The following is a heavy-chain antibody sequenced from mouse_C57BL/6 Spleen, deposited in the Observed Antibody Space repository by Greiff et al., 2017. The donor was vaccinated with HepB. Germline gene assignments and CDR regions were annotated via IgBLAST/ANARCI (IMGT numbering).Heavy chain of an antibody. J-gene: IGHJ1*03. D-gene: IGHD4-1*01. Sequence: QVQLQQSGAELVRPGASVKLSCKASGYTFTDYYINWVKQRPGQGLEWIARIYPGSGNTYYNEKFKGKATLTAEKSSSTAYMQLSSLTSEDSAVYFCARETGTGTGDWYFDVWGTGTTVTVSS. CDR1: GYTFTDYY. CDR2: IYPGSGNT. CDR3: ARETGTGTGDWYFDV. V-gene: IGHV1-76*01.